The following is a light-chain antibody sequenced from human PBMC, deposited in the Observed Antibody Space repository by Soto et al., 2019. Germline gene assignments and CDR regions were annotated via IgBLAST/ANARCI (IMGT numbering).Light chain of an antibody. V-gene: IGKV1-5*01. CDR2: DAS. CDR3: RQSNNYYPYTCSPHT. CDR1: QNINNW. Sequence: DIQMTQSPSTLSASVGDRVTITCRASQNINNWLAWYQQKPGKAPKLLIYDASNLESGVPSRFSGGGTGTEFTLAISILQPDNFAYYYCRQSNNYYPYTCSPHTFGQGTKVEIK. J-gene: IGKJ2*01.